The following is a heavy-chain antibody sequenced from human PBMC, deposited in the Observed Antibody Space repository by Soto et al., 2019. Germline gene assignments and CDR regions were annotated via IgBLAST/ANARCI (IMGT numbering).Heavy chain of an antibody. CDR1: GGSISSGGYY. CDR2: IYYSGST. CDR3: ARDDRLAIMFDP. V-gene: IGHV4-31*03. Sequence: SETRSLTCTVSGGSISSGGYYWNWIRQHPGKGLEWIGYIYYSGSTYYNPSLKSRVTISVDTSKNQFSLKLSSVTAADTAVYYCARDDRLAIMFDPWGQGTLVTVSS. J-gene: IGHJ5*02. D-gene: IGHD5-12*01.